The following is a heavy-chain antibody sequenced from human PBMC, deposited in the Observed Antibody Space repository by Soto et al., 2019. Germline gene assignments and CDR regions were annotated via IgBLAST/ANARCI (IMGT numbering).Heavy chain of an antibody. CDR3: ARDSFTMVRGNYYCYGMYV. D-gene: IGHD3-10*01. J-gene: IGHJ6*02. V-gene: IGHV1-69*08. CDR2: IIPILGIA. CDR1: GGSFSSYT. Sequence: QVKLVQSGAEVKKPGSAAKVYCKASGGSFSSYTISWVRQSPGQGLEWMGRIIPILGIANYAQKIQSRVTITADKSTSTAYEQLSSVRSEDTAVYYCARDSFTMVRGNYYCYGMYVWGQGTTVTVSS.